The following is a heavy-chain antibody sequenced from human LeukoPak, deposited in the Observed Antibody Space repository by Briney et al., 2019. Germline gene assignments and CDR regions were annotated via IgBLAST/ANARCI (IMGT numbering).Heavy chain of an antibody. Sequence: GGSLRLSCAASGFTFTRDWMSWVRQAPGKGLEWVAMIKQDGSEKHYVDSVKGRFTISSDDTKNSLYLQMNSLRAEDTALYYCATLDTAMVTNFGYWGQGTLVTASS. V-gene: IGHV3-7*01. CDR1: GFTFTRDW. J-gene: IGHJ4*02. CDR2: IKQDGSEK. D-gene: IGHD5-18*01. CDR3: ATLDTAMVTNFGY.